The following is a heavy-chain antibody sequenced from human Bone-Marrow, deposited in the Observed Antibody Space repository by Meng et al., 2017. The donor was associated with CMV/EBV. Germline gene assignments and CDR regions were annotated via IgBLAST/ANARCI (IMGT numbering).Heavy chain of an antibody. CDR2: ISYDGSNK. J-gene: IGHJ6*02. CDR1: GFTFSSYA. CDR3: AREAVLPAAIGAYYYGMDD. V-gene: IGHV3-30-3*01. D-gene: IGHD2-2*02. Sequence: GESLKISWAASGFTFSSYAMNWVRQAPGKGLEWVAVISYDGSNKYYAAPVKGRFTISRNNSKNTLHLQMNSLRAEDTAVYYCAREAVLPAAIGAYYYGMDDWGQGTTVTVSS.